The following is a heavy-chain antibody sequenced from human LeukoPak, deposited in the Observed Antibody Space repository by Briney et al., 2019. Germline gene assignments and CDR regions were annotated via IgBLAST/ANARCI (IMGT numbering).Heavy chain of an antibody. Sequence: ASVKVSCKASGYTFTSYDVHWVRQATGQGLEWMGWLNPNSGNTGYSQKFQGRVTMTRNTSITTAYMELSSLRSEDTAVYYCARDTAMVIGPPDYWGQGTLVTVSS. CDR2: LNPNSGNT. V-gene: IGHV1-8*01. CDR1: GYTFTSYD. D-gene: IGHD5-18*01. CDR3: ARDTAMVIGPPDY. J-gene: IGHJ4*02.